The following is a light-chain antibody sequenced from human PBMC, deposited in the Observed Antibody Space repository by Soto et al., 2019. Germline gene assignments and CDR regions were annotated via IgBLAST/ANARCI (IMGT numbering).Light chain of an antibody. CDR2: ATS. Sequence: EFVLTQSPGTISLSPGETATLSCRASESIINDYSAWYQQRPGQPPRLLIYATSKRAPGIPDRFSGSGSGTDFTLTISRLEPEDFAVYYCQQYGRSPLFGQGTRLEIK. J-gene: IGKJ5*01. V-gene: IGKV3-20*01. CDR1: ESIINDY. CDR3: QQYGRSPL.